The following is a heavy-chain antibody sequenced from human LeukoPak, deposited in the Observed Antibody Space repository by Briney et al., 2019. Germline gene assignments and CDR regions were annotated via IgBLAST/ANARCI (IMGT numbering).Heavy chain of an antibody. Sequence: SETLSLTCTVSGGSISSHYWSWIRQPPGKGLDWIGYIYYNGSTNYNPSLKSRVTISVDTSKTQFSLKLSSETAADTAVYYCARTSYDHVWGSNRYMNWFDPWGQGTLVTVSS. CDR3: ARTSYDHVWGSNRYMNWFDP. CDR1: GGSISSHY. J-gene: IGHJ5*02. D-gene: IGHD3-16*02. V-gene: IGHV4-59*11. CDR2: IYYNGST.